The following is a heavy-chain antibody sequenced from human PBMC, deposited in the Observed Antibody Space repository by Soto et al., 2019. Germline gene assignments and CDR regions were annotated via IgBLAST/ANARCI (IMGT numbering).Heavy chain of an antibody. CDR1: GFDFTYYA. CDR3: AKDEGVGGTLGLFDY. D-gene: IGHD1-26*01. CDR2: MSRDGSRI. Sequence: QVQLVESGGGAVQPGESLRLSCVASGFDFTYYAMHWVRQAPGKGLESVAVMSRDGSRIHHTDSVKGRFTSSRDNSKNTLYLQMNSLRKEDTAVYFCAKDEGVGGTLGLFDYWGQGTLVSVSS. J-gene: IGHJ4*02. V-gene: IGHV3-30*18.